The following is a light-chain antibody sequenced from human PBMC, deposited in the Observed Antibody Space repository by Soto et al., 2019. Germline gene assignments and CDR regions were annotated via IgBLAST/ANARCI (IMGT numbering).Light chain of an antibody. CDR3: TSYISSNTLVV. CDR2: EVS. V-gene: IGLV2-14*01. J-gene: IGLJ2*01. CDR1: SSDVGGYNY. Sequence: QSALTQPASVSGSPGQSITISRTGTSSDVGGYNYVSWYQQYPGKVPKVIIYEVSNRPSGVSNRFSGSKSGNTASLTISGLQAEDEADYYCTSYISSNTLVVFGGGTKLTVL.